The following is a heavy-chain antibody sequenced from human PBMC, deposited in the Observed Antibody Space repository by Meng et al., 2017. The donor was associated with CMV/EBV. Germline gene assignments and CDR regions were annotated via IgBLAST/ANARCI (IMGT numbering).Heavy chain of an antibody. CDR2: INHSGST. V-gene: IGHV4-34*01. CDR3: ARKGGPTMIVVVPHFDY. Sequence: GSVSGYYWSWIRQPPGKGLEWIGEINHSGSTNYNPSLKSRVTISVDTSKNQFSLKLSSVTAADTAVYYCARKGGPTMIVVVPHFDYWGQGTLVTVSS. J-gene: IGHJ4*02. CDR1: GSVSGYY. D-gene: IGHD3-22*01.